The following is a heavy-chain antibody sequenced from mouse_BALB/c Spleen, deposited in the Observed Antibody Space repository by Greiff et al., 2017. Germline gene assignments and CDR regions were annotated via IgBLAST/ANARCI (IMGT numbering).Heavy chain of an antibody. CDR2: ISSGGSYT. J-gene: IGHJ4*01. V-gene: IGHV5-6*01. CDR3: ARPFTTVEAMDY. D-gene: IGHD1-1*01. Sequence: EVKLMESGGDLVKPGGSLKLSCAASGFTFSSYGMSWVRQTPDKRLEWVATISSGGSYTYYPDSVKGRFTISRDNAKNTLYLQMSSLKSEDTAMYYCARPFTTVEAMDYWGQGTSVTVSS. CDR1: GFTFSSYG.